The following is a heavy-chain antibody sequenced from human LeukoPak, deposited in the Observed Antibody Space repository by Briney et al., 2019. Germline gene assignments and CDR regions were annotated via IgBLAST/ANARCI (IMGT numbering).Heavy chain of an antibody. CDR3: TTVDSSSWHRSTIDY. D-gene: IGHD6-13*01. CDR1: GFTFSNAW. J-gene: IGHJ4*02. Sequence: PGGSLRLSCAASGFTFSNAWMNWVRQAPGKGLEWVGRIKSKTDGGTTDYAAPVNGRFTISRDDSKHTLYLQMNSLKTEDTAVYYCTTVDSSSWHRSTIDYWGQGTLVTVSS. V-gene: IGHV3-15*07. CDR2: IKSKTDGGTT.